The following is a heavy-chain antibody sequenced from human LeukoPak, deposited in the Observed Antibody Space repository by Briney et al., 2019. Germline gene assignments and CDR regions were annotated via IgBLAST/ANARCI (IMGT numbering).Heavy chain of an antibody. CDR1: GFTFSSYC. CDR3: ARDGVPAAFDY. V-gene: IGHV3-7*04. Sequence: QTGGSLRLSCAASGFTFSSYCMTWVRQAPGKGLEWVASIKQDGSEKYYVDSVKGRFTFSRDNAKNSLYLQMNSLRGEDTAVYYCARDGVPAAFDYWGQGTLVTVSS. D-gene: IGHD2-2*01. J-gene: IGHJ4*02. CDR2: IKQDGSEK.